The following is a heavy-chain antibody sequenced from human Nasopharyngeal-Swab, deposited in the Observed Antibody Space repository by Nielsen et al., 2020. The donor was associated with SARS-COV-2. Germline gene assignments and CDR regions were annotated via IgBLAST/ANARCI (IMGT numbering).Heavy chain of an antibody. CDR3: ARVYSGYDMPVGLDY. J-gene: IGHJ4*02. D-gene: IGHD5-12*01. V-gene: IGHV3-11*06. Sequence: RQAPGKGLEWVSYISSSSSYTNYADSVKGRFTISRDNAKNSLYLQMNSLRAEDTAVYYCARVYSGYDMPVGLDYWGQGTLVTVSS. CDR2: ISSSSSYT.